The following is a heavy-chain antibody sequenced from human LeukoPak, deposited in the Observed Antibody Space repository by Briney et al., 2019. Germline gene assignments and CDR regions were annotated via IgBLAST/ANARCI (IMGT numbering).Heavy chain of an antibody. CDR1: GFTFSSYT. J-gene: IGHJ4*02. V-gene: IGHV3-23*01. Sequence: GGSLRLSCAASGFTFSSYTMNWVRQALGQGLEWVSTISDPHSGSETHYADSVKGRFTISRDNSKNTLYLQMDGLRAEDTAIYYCAKSGYSGSWYYFDYWGQGALVTVSS. CDR2: ISDPHSGSET. D-gene: IGHD6-13*01. CDR3: AKSGYSGSWYYFDY.